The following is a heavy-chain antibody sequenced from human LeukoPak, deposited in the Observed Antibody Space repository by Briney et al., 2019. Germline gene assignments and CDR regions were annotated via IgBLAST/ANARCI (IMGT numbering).Heavy chain of an antibody. CDR2: ISGSGGST. CDR3: AKVRGSYYDRQGY. CDR1: GFTFSSYA. D-gene: IGHD1-26*01. V-gene: IGHV3-23*01. J-gene: IGHJ4*02. Sequence: GGSLRLSCAASGFTFSSYAMSWVRQAPGKVLEWVSAISGSGGSTYYADSVKGRFTISRDNSKNTLYLQMNSLRAEDTAVYYCAKVRGSYYDRQGYWGQGTLVTVSS.